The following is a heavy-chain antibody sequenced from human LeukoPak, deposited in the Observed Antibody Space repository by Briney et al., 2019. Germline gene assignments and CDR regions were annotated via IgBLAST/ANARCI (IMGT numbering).Heavy chain of an antibody. CDR1: GYTFTGYY. V-gene: IGHV1-2*02. D-gene: IGHD1-26*01. CDR3: ASSLVGATGVDY. CDR2: INPNSGGT. Sequence: ASVKVSCKASGYTFTGYYMHWVRQAPGQGLEWMGWINPNSGGTSYAQKFQGRVTMTRDTSISTAYMELSRLRSDDTAVYYCASSLVGATGVDYWGQGTLVTVSS. J-gene: IGHJ4*02.